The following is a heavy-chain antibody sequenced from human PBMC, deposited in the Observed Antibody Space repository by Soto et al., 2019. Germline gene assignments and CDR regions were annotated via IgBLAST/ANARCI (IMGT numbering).Heavy chain of an antibody. J-gene: IGHJ6*02. CDR2: IDPSDSYT. D-gene: IGHD1-1*01. CDR3: ARLERRDYYYYGMDV. Sequence: PGESLKISCKGSGYSFTSYWISWVRQMPGKGLEWMGRIDPSDSYTNYSPSFQGHVTISADKSISTAYLQWSSLKASDTAMYYCARLERRDYYYYGMDVWGQGTTVTVS. CDR1: GYSFTSYW. V-gene: IGHV5-10-1*01.